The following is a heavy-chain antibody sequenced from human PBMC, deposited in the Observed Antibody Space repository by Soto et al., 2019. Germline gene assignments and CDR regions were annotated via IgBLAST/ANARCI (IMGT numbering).Heavy chain of an antibody. Sequence: EVRLLESGGGLVKPGGSLRLSCATSGLTFRNYAMSWVRQAPGGGLEWVSSMSGSSSTTYYADSVRGRFTISRDRSKNTLYLPMSSLRAEDTALYYCAKNQERELPRVIDFWGQGTLVTVSS. CDR1: GLTFRNYA. J-gene: IGHJ4*02. V-gene: IGHV3-23*01. CDR2: MSGSSSTT. D-gene: IGHD1-7*01. CDR3: AKNQERELPRVIDF.